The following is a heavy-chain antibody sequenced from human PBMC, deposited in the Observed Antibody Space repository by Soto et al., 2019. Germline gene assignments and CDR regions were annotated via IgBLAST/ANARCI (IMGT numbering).Heavy chain of an antibody. Sequence: PSETLSLTCTVSGSTIRSYYWIWIRQPPGKGLEWIGHIFYSGDTNYNPSLKSRVTISVDTSKKQFSLKLTSVTAADTAVYYCSREGSYGLFDSWGQGTRVTVSS. J-gene: IGHJ4*02. CDR2: IFYSGDT. CDR3: SREGSYGLFDS. D-gene: IGHD3-16*01. V-gene: IGHV4-59*01. CDR1: GSTIRSYY.